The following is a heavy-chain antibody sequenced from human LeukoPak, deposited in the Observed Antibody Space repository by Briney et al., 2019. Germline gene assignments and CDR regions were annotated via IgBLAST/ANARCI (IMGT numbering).Heavy chain of an antibody. CDR2: TRYDGSNK. J-gene: IGHJ3*02. Sequence: PGGSLRLSCAASVFTFSSYGMHWVRQAPGKGLEWVAFTRYDGSNKYYADSVKGRFTISRDNSKNTLYLQMNSLRADDTAVYYCAKDRDIVVLPAAIGDAFDIRGQGTMVTVSS. D-gene: IGHD2-2*01. CDR1: VFTFSSYG. CDR3: AKDRDIVVLPAAIGDAFDI. V-gene: IGHV3-30*02.